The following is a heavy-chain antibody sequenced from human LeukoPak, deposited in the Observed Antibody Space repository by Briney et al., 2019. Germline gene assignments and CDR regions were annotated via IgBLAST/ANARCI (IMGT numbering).Heavy chain of an antibody. CDR1: GFTFSSYA. CDR3: AKDFRLRSGSYFDY. D-gene: IGHD3-16*01. V-gene: IGHV3-23*01. CDR2: ISGSGGST. Sequence: GWSLRLSCAASGFTFSSYAMSWVRQVPGKGLEWVSAISGSGGSTYYADSVKGRFTISRDNSKNTLYLQMNSLRAEDTAVYYCAKDFRLRSGSYFDYWGQGTLVTVSS. J-gene: IGHJ4*02.